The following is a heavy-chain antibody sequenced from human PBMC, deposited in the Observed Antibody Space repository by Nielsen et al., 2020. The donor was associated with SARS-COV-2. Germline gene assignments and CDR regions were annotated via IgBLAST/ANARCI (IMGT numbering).Heavy chain of an antibody. V-gene: IGHV4-59*01. CDR1: GGSISSYY. J-gene: IGHJ5*02. CDR3: AGEARSGYSGYVGGWFDP. D-gene: IGHD5-12*01. CDR2: IYYSGST. Sequence: SETLSLTCTVSGGSISSYYWSWIRQPPGKGLEWIGYIYYSGSTNYNPSLKSRVTISVDTSKNQFSLKLSSVTAADTAVYYCAGEARSGYSGYVGGWFDPWGQGTLVTVSS.